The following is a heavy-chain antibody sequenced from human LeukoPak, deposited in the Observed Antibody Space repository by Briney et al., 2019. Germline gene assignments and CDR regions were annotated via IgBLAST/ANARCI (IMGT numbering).Heavy chain of an antibody. CDR2: IYYSGST. Sequence: KTSETLSLTCTVSGGSISSYYWSWIRQPPGKGLEWIGYIYYSGSTNYNPSLKSRVTISVDTSKNQFSLKLSSVTAADTAVYYCARRNYDSSGYKGYYYMDVWGKGTTVTISS. D-gene: IGHD3-22*01. J-gene: IGHJ6*03. CDR3: ARRNYDSSGYKGYYYMDV. CDR1: GGSISSYY. V-gene: IGHV4-59*01.